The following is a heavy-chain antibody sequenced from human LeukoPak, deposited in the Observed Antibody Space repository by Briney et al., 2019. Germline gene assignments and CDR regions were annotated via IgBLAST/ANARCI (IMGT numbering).Heavy chain of an antibody. J-gene: IGHJ6*02. CDR3: ARDWWKYYYDSSGYSAISFFGMDV. Sequence: ASVKVSCKASGYTFPGYYMHWVRQAPGQGLEWMGWISAYNGNTNYAQKLQGRVTMTTDTSTSTAYMELRSLRSDDTAVYYCARDWWKYYYDSSGYSAISFFGMDVWGQGTTVTVSS. CDR1: GYTFPGYY. D-gene: IGHD3-22*01. V-gene: IGHV1-18*04. CDR2: ISAYNGNT.